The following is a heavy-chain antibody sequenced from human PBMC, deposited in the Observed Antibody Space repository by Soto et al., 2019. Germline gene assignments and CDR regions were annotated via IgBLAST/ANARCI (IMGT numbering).Heavy chain of an antibody. CDR3: ARGRSYYDSSGYPNGWFDP. V-gene: IGHV1-69*13. D-gene: IGHD3-22*01. Sequence: SVKVSCKASGGTFSSYAISWVRQAPGQGLEWMGGIIPIFGTANYAQKFQGRVTITADESTSTAYMELSSLRSQDTAVYYCARGRSYYDSSGYPNGWFDPWGQGTLVTVSS. CDR1: GGTFSSYA. J-gene: IGHJ5*02. CDR2: IIPIFGTA.